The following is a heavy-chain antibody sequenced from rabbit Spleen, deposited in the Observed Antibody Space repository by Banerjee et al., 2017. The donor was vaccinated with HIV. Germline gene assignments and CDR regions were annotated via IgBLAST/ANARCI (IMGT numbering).Heavy chain of an antibody. CDR2: INIVTKYGTA. V-gene: IGHV1S40*01. J-gene: IGHJ4*01. CDR1: GFSFIAGYY. Sequence: QSLEESGGDLVKPGASLTLTCTASGFSFIAGYYMCWVRQAPGKGLEWIACINIVTKYGTAYYASWAKGRFTISKTSSTTVTLRVTSLTAADTATYFCARDAAGREDFNLWGPGTLVTVS. CDR3: ARDAAGREDFNL. D-gene: IGHD4-2*01.